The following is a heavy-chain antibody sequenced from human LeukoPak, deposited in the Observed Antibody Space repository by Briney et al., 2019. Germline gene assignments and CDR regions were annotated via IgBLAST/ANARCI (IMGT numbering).Heavy chain of an antibody. V-gene: IGHV4-31*03. CDR2: IYYSGST. Sequence: SETLSLTCTVSGGSISDYDWSWIRQHPGKGLEWIGYIYYSGSTYYNPSLKSRVTISVDTSKNQFSLKLSSVTAADTAVYYCARGTYYYDSSGYYFDYWGQGTLVTVSS. CDR1: GGSISDYD. CDR3: ARGTYYYDSSGYYFDY. J-gene: IGHJ4*02. D-gene: IGHD3-22*01.